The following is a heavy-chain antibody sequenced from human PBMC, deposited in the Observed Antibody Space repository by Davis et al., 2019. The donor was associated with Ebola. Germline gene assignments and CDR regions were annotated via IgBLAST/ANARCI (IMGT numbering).Heavy chain of an antibody. Sequence: SNTLSLTCTVPGGSVSSYYWSWIRQPPGKGLEWTGYIYYSGSTNYNPSLKSRVTISVDTSKNQFSLILSSVTAADTAVYYCARGRAARRGYFQHWGQGTLVTVPS. V-gene: IGHV4-59*02. D-gene: IGHD6-6*01. CDR1: GGSVSSYY. CDR2: IYYSGST. J-gene: IGHJ1*01. CDR3: ARGRAARRGYFQH.